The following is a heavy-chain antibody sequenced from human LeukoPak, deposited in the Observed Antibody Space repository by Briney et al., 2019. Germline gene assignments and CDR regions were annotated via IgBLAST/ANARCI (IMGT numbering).Heavy chain of an antibody. Sequence: GGSLRLSCAASGFTFSSYSMNWVRQAPGKGLEWVSSISSSSSYIYYADSVKGRFTISRDNAKNSLYLQMSSLRAEDTAVYYCAREPSLGYCSSTSCSWFDPWGQGTLVTVSS. CDR2: ISSSSSYI. CDR3: AREPSLGYCSSTSCSWFDP. CDR1: GFTFSSYS. D-gene: IGHD2-2*01. V-gene: IGHV3-21*01. J-gene: IGHJ5*02.